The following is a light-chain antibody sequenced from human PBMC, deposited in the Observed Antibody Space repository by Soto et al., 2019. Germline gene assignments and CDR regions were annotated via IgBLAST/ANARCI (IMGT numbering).Light chain of an antibody. CDR3: QQHNAWPLT. Sequence: EIVMTQSPATLSVSPGERVTLSCRASQSVSNNLAWYQQKPGQAPRLLIYGATATATGIPASLSGSGSGTEFTLTISSRQSEDFAVYYCQQHNAWPLTFGGGTKVEIK. J-gene: IGKJ4*01. V-gene: IGKV3-15*01. CDR2: GAT. CDR1: QSVSNN.